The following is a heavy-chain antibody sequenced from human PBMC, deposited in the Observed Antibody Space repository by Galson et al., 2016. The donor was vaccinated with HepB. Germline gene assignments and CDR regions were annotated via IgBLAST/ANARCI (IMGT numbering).Heavy chain of an antibody. CDR2: ISHTGTT. D-gene: IGHD3-22*01. CDR1: GDSISAFY. V-gene: IGHV4-59*01. CDR3: AREWSSGLFFDS. Sequence: SETLSLTCNVSGDSISAFYWTWLRQSPGKSLQWLGYISHTGTTVYNPSLNSRVTISLGPSEHQFSLSLLSVTAADTAVYFFAREWSSGLFFDSWGQGALVTVSS. J-gene: IGHJ4*02.